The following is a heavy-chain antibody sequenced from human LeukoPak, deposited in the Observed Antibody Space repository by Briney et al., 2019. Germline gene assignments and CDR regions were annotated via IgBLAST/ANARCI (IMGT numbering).Heavy chain of an antibody. CDR1: GFTFSSYG. V-gene: IGHV3-30*02. J-gene: IGHJ3*02. D-gene: IGHD1-26*01. Sequence: PGGSLRLSCAASGFTFSSYGMHWVRQAPGKGLEWVAFIRYDGSNKYYADSVKGRFTISRDNSKNTLYLQMNSLRAEDTAVYYCAKMRSPGWGLSWAFDIWGQGTMVTVSS. CDR3: AKMRSPGWGLSWAFDI. CDR2: IRYDGSNK.